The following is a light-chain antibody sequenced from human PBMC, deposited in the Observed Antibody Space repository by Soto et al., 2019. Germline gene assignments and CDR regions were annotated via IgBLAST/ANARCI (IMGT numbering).Light chain of an antibody. CDR1: PSVTHY. V-gene: IGKV3-11*01. Sequence: IVLTQAPATLCLSPGERATLSCRASPSVTHYLAWYQPKPGQPPRLLLYGAFNRAAGIPARFSGSGSGTDFTLTISSLEPEASAVYYCQQRNIWPPVTFGQGTRLEIK. CDR2: GAF. J-gene: IGKJ5*01. CDR3: QQRNIWPPVT.